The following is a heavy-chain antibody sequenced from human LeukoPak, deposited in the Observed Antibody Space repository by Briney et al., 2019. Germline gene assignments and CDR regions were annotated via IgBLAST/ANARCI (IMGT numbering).Heavy chain of an antibody. CDR3: ARDNGYYDSSGWTFDY. V-gene: IGHV3-11*01. CDR2: ISSSGSTI. J-gene: IGHJ4*02. CDR1: GFTFSSYW. D-gene: IGHD3-22*01. Sequence: GGSLRLSCAASGFTFSSYWMSWIRQAPGKGLEWVSYISSSGSTIYYADSVKGRFTISRDNAKNSLYLQMNSLRAEDTAVYYCARDNGYYDSSGWTFDYWGQGTLVTVSS.